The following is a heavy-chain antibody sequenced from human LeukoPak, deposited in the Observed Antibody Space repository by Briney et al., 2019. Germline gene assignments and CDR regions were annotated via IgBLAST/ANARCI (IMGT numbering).Heavy chain of an antibody. D-gene: IGHD3-22*01. V-gene: IGHV1-2*02. Sequence: VASVKVSCKASGYTFTGYYMHWVRQAPGQGLEWMGWINPNSGGTNYAQKFQGRGTMTRDTSISTAYMELSRLRSDDTAVYYCASSSGYYTSHDAFDIWGQGTMVTVSS. CDR2: INPNSGGT. J-gene: IGHJ3*02. CDR3: ASSSGYYTSHDAFDI. CDR1: GYTFTGYY.